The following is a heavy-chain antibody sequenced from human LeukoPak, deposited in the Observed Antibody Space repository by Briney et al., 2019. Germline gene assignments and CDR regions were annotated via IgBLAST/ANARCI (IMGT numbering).Heavy chain of an antibody. CDR3: ARSGYYYDSSGYSEFDY. CDR2: IIPIFGTA. V-gene: IGHV1-69*13. J-gene: IGHJ4*02. D-gene: IGHD3-22*01. Sequence: ASVKVSCKASEGTFSSYAISWVRQAPGQGLEWMGGIIPIFGTANYAQKFQGRVTITADESTSTAYMELSSLRSEDTAVYYCARSGYYYDSSGYSEFDYWGQGTLVTVSS. CDR1: EGTFSSYA.